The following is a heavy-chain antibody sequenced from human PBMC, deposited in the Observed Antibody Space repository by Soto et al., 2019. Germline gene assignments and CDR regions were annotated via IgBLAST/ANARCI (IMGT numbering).Heavy chain of an antibody. V-gene: IGHV3-23*01. D-gene: IGHD3-9*01. CDR3: AKDGGLRWDYDILYPTDY. Sequence: GGSLRLSCAASGFTFSSYAMSWVRQAPGKGLEWVSAISGSGGSTYYADSVKGRFTISRDNSKNTLYLQMNSLRAEDTAVYYCAKDGGLRWDYDILYPTDYWGQGTLVTVSS. CDR2: ISGSGGST. CDR1: GFTFSSYA. J-gene: IGHJ4*02.